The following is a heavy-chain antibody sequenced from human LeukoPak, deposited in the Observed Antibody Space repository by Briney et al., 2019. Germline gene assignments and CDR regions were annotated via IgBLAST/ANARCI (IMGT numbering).Heavy chain of an antibody. D-gene: IGHD3-10*01. CDR2: INHSGST. CDR1: GGSFSGYY. CDR3: ARAGQVRGALYPQFAEYFQH. V-gene: IGHV4-34*01. J-gene: IGHJ1*01. Sequence: KPSETLSLTCAVYGGSFSGYYWSWIRQPPGKGLEWIGEINHSGSTNYNPSLKSRVTISVDTSKNQFSLKLSSVTAADTAVYYCARAGQVRGALYPQFAEYFQHWGQGTLVTVSS.